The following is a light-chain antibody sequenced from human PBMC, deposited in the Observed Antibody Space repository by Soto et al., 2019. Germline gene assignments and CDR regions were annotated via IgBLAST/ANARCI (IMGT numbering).Light chain of an antibody. CDR3: QQRYNWLIT. J-gene: IGKJ5*01. Sequence: EIVLTQSPSTPSLSPGERATLSCRASQSVSSYLGWYQQKPGQAPRLLIYDVSDRATGIPARFSGSGSGTDFTLTISSLEPEDFAVYYCQQRYNWLITFGQGTRLEIK. CDR2: DVS. V-gene: IGKV3-11*01. CDR1: QSVSSY.